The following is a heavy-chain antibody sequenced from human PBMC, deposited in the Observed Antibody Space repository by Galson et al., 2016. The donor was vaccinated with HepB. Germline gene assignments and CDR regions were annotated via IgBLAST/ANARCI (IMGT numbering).Heavy chain of an antibody. J-gene: IGHJ4*02. CDR3: AKGLWPTTGYFSYFDY. CDR2: IIGSGGST. D-gene: IGHD3-9*01. V-gene: IGHV3-23*01. Sequence: SLRLSCAASGFTFSSYAMTWVRQAPGKGLEWVSLIIGSGGSTYYADSVKGRFTISRDNSKNALYLQMDSLRAEDTAVSYCAKGLWPTTGYFSYFDYWGQGTRVTVSS. CDR1: GFTFSSYA.